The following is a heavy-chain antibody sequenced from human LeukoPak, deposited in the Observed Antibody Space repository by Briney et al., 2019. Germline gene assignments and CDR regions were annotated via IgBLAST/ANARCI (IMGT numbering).Heavy chain of an antibody. V-gene: IGHV3-30*18. Sequence: GGSLRLSCAASGFTFSSYAMSWLRQAPGKGLEWVAVISYDGSNKYYADSVKGRFTISRDNSKSTLYLQMNSLRTEDTAVYYCAKDRDKFWSGSQVWGQGTLVTVSS. D-gene: IGHD3-3*01. CDR1: GFTFSSYA. J-gene: IGHJ4*02. CDR2: ISYDGSNK. CDR3: AKDRDKFWSGSQV.